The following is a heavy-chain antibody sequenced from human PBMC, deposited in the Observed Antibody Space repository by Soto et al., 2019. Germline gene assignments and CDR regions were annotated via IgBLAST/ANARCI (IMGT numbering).Heavy chain of an antibody. Sequence: QVQLVQSGAEVKKPGASVKVSCKASGYTFTSYGISWVRQAPGQGLEWMGWISAYNGNTNYAQKLQGRVTMTTDTSTSTAYMELRSLRSDDTAVYYCAREGLIGCSGGSCRRPEYFQHWGQGTLVTVSS. CDR1: GYTFTSYG. D-gene: IGHD2-15*01. V-gene: IGHV1-18*01. CDR3: AREGLIGCSGGSCRRPEYFQH. CDR2: ISAYNGNT. J-gene: IGHJ1*01.